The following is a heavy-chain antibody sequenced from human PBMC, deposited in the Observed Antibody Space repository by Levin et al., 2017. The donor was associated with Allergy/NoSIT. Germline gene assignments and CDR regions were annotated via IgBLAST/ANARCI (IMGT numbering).Heavy chain of an antibody. J-gene: IGHJ4*02. D-gene: IGHD3-3*01. V-gene: IGHV3-21*01. CDR3: ARVETHYDFWSGYSTKYYFDY. CDR2: ISMNSNYI. CDR1: GFTFSSYS. Sequence: GGSLRLSCVASGFTFSSYSLNWVRQAPGKGLEWVSSISMNSNYIYYADSVKGRFTISRDNAKDSLYLQMNSLGADDTAVYYCARVETHYDFWSGYSTKYYFDYWGQGTLVTVSS.